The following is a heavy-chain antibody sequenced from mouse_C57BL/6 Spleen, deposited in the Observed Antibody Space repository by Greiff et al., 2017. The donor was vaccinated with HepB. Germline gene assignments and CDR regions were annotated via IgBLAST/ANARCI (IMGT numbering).Heavy chain of an antibody. CDR1: GYTFTSYW. CDR3: AKGDYGSSYDY. CDR2: IDPSDSYT. D-gene: IGHD1-1*01. Sequence: QVQLQQPGAELVMPGASVKLSCKASGYTFTSYWMHWVKQRPGQGLEWIGEIDPSDSYTNYNQKFKGKSTLTVDKSSSTAYMQLSGLTSEDSAVYYCAKGDYGSSYDYWGQGTTLTVSS. V-gene: IGHV1-69*01. J-gene: IGHJ2*01.